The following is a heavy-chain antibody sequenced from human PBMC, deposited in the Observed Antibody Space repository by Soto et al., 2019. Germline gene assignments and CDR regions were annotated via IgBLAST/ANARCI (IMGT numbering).Heavy chain of an antibody. CDR2: IHYSGST. D-gene: IGHD5-18*01. Sequence: SETLSLTCTVSGGSISSYYWSWIRQPPGKGLEWIGYIHYSGSTNYNPSLKSRVTISVDTSKNQFSLKLSSVTAADTAVYYCARMAMVTLGCYFDYWGQGTLVTVS. CDR3: ARMAMVTLGCYFDY. V-gene: IGHV4-59*01. CDR1: GGSISSYY. J-gene: IGHJ4*02.